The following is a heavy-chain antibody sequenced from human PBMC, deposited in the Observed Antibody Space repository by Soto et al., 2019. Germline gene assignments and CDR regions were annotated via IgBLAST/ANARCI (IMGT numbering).Heavy chain of an antibody. D-gene: IGHD6-13*01. J-gene: IGHJ3*01. V-gene: IGHV3-23*01. CDR1: GFTFSNYA. Sequence: EVQLLESGGGLVQPGGSLRLSCAASGFTFSNYAMSWVRQAPGMGLEWVSTLGVRSTYYADSVKGRFTISRDNSNNALYLQMNSLRVCDTAVYYCAKGTLVKPPGTRAFDVWGQGTMVIVSS. CDR3: AKGTLVKPPGTRAFDV. CDR2: LGVRST.